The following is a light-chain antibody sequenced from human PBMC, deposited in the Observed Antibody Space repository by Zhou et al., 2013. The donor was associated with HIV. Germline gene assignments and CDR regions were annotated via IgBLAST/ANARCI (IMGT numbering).Light chain of an antibody. Sequence: EIVMTQSPATVSVSPGERATLSCRASQSVSSNLAWYQQKPGQAPRLLFYDASMRATGIPARFSGSGSGTEFTLTISTMQSEDLAIYYCQQYNNWPRTFGQGTKVEIK. J-gene: IGKJ1*01. V-gene: IGKV3-15*01. CDR3: QQYNNWPRT. CDR2: DAS. CDR1: QSVSSN.